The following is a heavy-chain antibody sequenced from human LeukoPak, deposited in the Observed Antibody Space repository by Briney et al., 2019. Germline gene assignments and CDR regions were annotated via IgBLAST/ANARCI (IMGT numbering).Heavy chain of an antibody. D-gene: IGHD5-18*01. CDR3: ARATASRFDY. V-gene: IGHV4-59*01. CDR1: GGSISSYY. CDR2: IYYGGST. Sequence: PSETLSLTCTVSGGSISSYYWSWIRQPPGKGLEWIGYIYYGGSTNYNPSLKSRVTISVDTPKNQFSLKLSSVTAADTAVYYCARATASRFDYWGQGTLVTASS. J-gene: IGHJ4*02.